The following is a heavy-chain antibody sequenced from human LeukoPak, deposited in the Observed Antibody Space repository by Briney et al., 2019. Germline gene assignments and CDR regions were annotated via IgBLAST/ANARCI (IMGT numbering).Heavy chain of an antibody. CDR3: ARDCSGGSCYDY. J-gene: IGHJ4*02. V-gene: IGHV3-30*19. CDR2: ISYDGSNK. D-gene: IGHD2-15*01. Sequence: GGSLRLSCAASGSTFSLHGMHWVRQAPGKGLEWVAVISYDGSNKYYADSVKGRFTISRDNSKNTLYLQMNSLRAEDTAVYYCARDCSGGSCYDYWGQGTLVTVSS. CDR1: GSTFSLHG.